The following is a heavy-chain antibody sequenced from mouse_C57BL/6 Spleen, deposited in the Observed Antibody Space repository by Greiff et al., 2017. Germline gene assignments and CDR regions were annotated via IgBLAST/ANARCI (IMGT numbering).Heavy chain of an antibody. Sequence: VQLQQSGAELVRPGSSVKLSCKASGYTFTSYWMDWVKQRPGQGLEWIGNIYPSDSETHYNQKFKDKATLTVDKSSSTAYMQLSSLTSEDSAVYYCAREDYGSSYVENDWGQGTTLTVAS. CDR2: IYPSDSET. CDR1: GYTFTSYW. D-gene: IGHD1-1*01. J-gene: IGHJ2*01. V-gene: IGHV1-61*01. CDR3: AREDYGSSYVEND.